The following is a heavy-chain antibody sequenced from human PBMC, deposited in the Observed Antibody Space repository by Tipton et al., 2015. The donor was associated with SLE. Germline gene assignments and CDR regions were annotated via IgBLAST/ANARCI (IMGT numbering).Heavy chain of an antibody. CDR2: IYYSGST. V-gene: IGHV4-59*07. CDR1: GGSISSHY. Sequence: TLSLTCTVSGGSISSHYWSWIRQPPGKGLEWIGYIYYSGSTNYNPSLKSRVTISVDTSKNQFSLKLNSVTAADTAVNYCASRTTSWFDPWGQGTLVTVSS. J-gene: IGHJ5*02. CDR3: ASRTTSWFDP. D-gene: IGHD1-1*01.